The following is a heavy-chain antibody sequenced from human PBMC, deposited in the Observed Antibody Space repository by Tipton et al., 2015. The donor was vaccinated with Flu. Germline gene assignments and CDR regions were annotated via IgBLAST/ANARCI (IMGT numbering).Heavy chain of an antibody. J-gene: IGHJ2*01. D-gene: IGHD3-22*01. CDR2: IYYSGST. CDR3: ARDSYYYDSSGSWIWYFDL. Sequence: LRLSCTVSGGSISSYYWSWIRQPPGKGLEWIGYIYYSGSTNYNPSLKSRVTISVDTSKDQFSLKLSSVTAADTAVYYCARDSYYYDSSGSWIWYFDLWGRGTLVTVSS. CDR1: GGSISSYY. V-gene: IGHV4-59*01.